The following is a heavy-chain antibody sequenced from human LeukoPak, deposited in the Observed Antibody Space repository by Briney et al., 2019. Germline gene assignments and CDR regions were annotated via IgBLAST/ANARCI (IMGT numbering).Heavy chain of an antibody. CDR3: ARDLAHPTQSYYMDV. J-gene: IGHJ6*03. D-gene: IGHD5-12*01. CDR1: GIIFSNYW. V-gene: IGHV3-74*01. CDR2: INRDGSST. Sequence: GGSLRLSCAASGIIFSNYWMHWVRQAPGKGLVWVSRINRDGSSTSYADSVKGRFTISRDNSKNTLYLQMNSLGAEDTAVYYCARDLAHPTQSYYMDVWGRGTTVTVSS.